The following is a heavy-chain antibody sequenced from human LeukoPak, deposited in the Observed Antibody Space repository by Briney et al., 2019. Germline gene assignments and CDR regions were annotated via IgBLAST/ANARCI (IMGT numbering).Heavy chain of an antibody. Sequence: GGSLRLSCAASGITFSSYGMSWVRQAPGKGLEWVSSISSTGGTTYYADSVKGRLTISRDNSKNTLYLQMNSLRAEDTALYYCAAVIDYWGQGTLVTVSS. CDR1: GITFSSYG. J-gene: IGHJ4*02. CDR2: ISSTGGTT. V-gene: IGHV3-23*01. CDR3: AAVIDY.